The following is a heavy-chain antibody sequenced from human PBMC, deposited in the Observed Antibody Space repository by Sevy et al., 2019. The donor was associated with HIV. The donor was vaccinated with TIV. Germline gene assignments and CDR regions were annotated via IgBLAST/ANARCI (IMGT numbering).Heavy chain of an antibody. CDR2: INSDGEIT. J-gene: IGHJ3*02. Sequence: GESLKISCAASGFTFSDNWMHWVRQAPGKGLEWVSGINSDGEITSQSDSMKGRVTISRDNAKNTLYLQMHSLGAEDTAVYYCTRDPRYCSGGSCYRAAFDIWGQGAGVTVSS. CDR1: GFTFSDNW. V-gene: IGHV3-74*01. CDR3: TRDPRYCSGGSCYRAAFDI. D-gene: IGHD2-15*01.